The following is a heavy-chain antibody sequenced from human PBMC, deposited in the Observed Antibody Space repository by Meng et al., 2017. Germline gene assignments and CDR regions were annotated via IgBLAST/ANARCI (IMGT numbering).Heavy chain of an antibody. Sequence: QVQLVQAGAEVKKPGASVKVSCKASGYTFTSYAMHWVRQAPGQRLEWMGWISAGNGNTKYSQKFQGRVTITRDTSASTAYMELSSLRSEDTAVYYCARDKLKTFDPWGQGTLVTVSS. V-gene: IGHV1-3*01. J-gene: IGHJ5*02. CDR3: ARDKLKTFDP. CDR1: GYTFTSYA. CDR2: ISAGNGNT.